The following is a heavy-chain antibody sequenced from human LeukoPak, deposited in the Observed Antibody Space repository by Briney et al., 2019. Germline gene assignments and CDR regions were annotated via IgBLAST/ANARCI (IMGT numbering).Heavy chain of an antibody. D-gene: IGHD1-1*01. CDR3: ANEVRPNDY. V-gene: IGHV3-23*01. Sequence: PGGSLRLSCAASGFTFSSHAMCWVRQAPGKGLEWVSSIDISGGSTYYADSVQGRFTISRDNSKNTLYLEMNSPRAEDTALYYCANEVRPNDYWGQGTLVTVSS. CDR2: IDISGGST. CDR1: GFTFSSHA. J-gene: IGHJ4*02.